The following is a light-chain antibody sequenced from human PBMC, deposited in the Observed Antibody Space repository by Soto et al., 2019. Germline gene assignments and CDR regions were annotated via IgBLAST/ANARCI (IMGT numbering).Light chain of an antibody. CDR3: QQYGSSPWT. CDR1: QSVSRSY. V-gene: IGKV3-20*01. J-gene: IGKJ1*01. CDR2: GAS. Sequence: EIVLTQSPGTLSLSPGERATLSCRASQSVSRSYLAWYQQKPGQAPRLLIYGASSRATGIPDRFSGSGSGTDFTLTIRRLEPEDFAVYSCQQYGSSPWTFGQGTKVEIK.